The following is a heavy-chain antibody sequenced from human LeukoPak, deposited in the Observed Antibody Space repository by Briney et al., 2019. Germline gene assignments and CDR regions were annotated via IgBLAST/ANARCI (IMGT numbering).Heavy chain of an antibody. CDR3: ARVSEGEDSHEFDY. CDR1: GFTFSTYA. Sequence: GGSLGLSCAASGFTFSTYAMHWVRQAQGKGLEWVAVISYDGSNKYYADSVKGRFTISRDNSKNMLYVQMNSLRVEDTAVYYCARVSEGEDSHEFDYWGQGTLVTVSS. V-gene: IGHV3-30*04. J-gene: IGHJ4*02. D-gene: IGHD5-18*01. CDR2: ISYDGSNK.